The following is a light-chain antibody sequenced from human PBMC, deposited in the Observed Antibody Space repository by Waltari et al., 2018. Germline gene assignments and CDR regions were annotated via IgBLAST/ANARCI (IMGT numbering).Light chain of an antibody. CDR1: QSVTSK. CDR3: QQYNNWPRT. Sequence: EIVMTQSPATLSVSTGERATLSCRASQSVTSKLAWYQQKPGQAPRLLFYGASTRATGIPARFSGSGSGTEFTLTISSLQSEDFAVYYCQQYNNWPRTFGGGTKVEIK. V-gene: IGKV3-15*01. J-gene: IGKJ4*01. CDR2: GAS.